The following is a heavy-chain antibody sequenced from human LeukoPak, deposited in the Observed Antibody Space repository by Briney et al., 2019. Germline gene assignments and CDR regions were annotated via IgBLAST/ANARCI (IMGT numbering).Heavy chain of an antibody. Sequence: HPGGSLRLSCAASGFTFSSYAMHWVRQAPGKGLEWVAVISYDGSNKYYADSVKGRFTISIDNSKNTLYLQMNSLRAEDTAVYYCASGMRVGPNIWGQGTLVTVSS. CDR3: ASGMRVGPNI. CDR2: ISYDGSNK. CDR1: GFTFSSYA. V-gene: IGHV3-30-3*01. D-gene: IGHD1-26*01. J-gene: IGHJ4*02.